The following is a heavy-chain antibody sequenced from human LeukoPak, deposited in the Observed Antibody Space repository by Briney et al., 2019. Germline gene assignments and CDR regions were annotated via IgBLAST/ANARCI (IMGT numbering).Heavy chain of an antibody. Sequence: PSETLSLTCTVSGGSISSSSYYWGWIRQPPGKGLEWIGSIYYSGSTYYNPSLKSRVTISVDTSKNQFSLKLSSVTAADTAVYYCAKFLYPGEKDAFDIWGQGTMVTVSS. CDR1: GGSISSSSYY. V-gene: IGHV4-39*07. D-gene: IGHD3-10*01. CDR3: AKFLYPGEKDAFDI. J-gene: IGHJ3*02. CDR2: IYYSGST.